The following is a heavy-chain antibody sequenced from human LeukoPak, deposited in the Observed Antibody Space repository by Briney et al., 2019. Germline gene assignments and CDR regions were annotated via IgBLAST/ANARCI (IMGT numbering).Heavy chain of an antibody. CDR1: GYTFTSYG. CDR2: ISAYNGNT. Sequence: GASVKVSCKASGYTFTSYGISWVRQAPGQGLEWMGWISAYNGNTNYAQKLQGRVTMTTDTSTSTAYMELRSLRSDDTAVYYCARDLLEWELVAQPLLDYWGQGTLVTVSS. J-gene: IGHJ4*02. D-gene: IGHD1-26*01. CDR3: ARDLLEWELVAQPLLDY. V-gene: IGHV1-18*01.